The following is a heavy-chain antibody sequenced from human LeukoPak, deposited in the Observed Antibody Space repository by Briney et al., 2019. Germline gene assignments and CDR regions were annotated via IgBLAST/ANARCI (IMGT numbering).Heavy chain of an antibody. J-gene: IGHJ6*02. CDR1: GYTFTGYY. D-gene: IGHD2-15*01. V-gene: IGHV1-2*06. CDR3: ARDIYCSGGSCYYYYGMDV. CDR2: INPNSGGT. Sequence: ASVKVSCKASGYTFTGYYMHWVRQAPGQGLEWMGRINPNSGGTNYAQKFQGRVTMTRDTSISTAYMELSRLRSDDTAVYYCARDIYCSGGSCYYYYGMDVWGQGTTVTVSS.